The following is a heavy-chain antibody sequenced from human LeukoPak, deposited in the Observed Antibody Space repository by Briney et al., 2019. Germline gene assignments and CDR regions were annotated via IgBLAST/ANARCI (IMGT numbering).Heavy chain of an antibody. J-gene: IGHJ4*02. CDR3: ARGRVRIRTVTTQRLYYFAY. CDR1: GGSFSGYY. D-gene: IGHD4-17*01. Sequence: SETLSLTCAVYGGSFSGYYWSWIRQPPGKGLEWIGEINHSGSTNYNPSLKSRVTISVDTSKNQFSLKLSSVTAADTAVYYCARGRVRIRTVTTQRLYYFAYWARETLVTVPS. CDR2: INHSGST. V-gene: IGHV4-34*01.